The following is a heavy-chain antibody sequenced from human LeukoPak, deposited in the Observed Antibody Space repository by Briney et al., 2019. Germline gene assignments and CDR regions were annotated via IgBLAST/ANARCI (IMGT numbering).Heavy chain of an antibody. CDR1: GGSFSGYY. V-gene: IGHV4-34*01. J-gene: IGHJ5*02. CDR3: ARGGPSSKWLDP. D-gene: IGHD2-15*01. CDR2: INHSGST. Sequence: SETLSLTCAVYGGSFSGYYWSWIRQPPGKRLEWIGEINHSGSTNYNPSLKSRVTILVDTSNNQFSLKLSSVTAADTAVYYCARGGPSSKWLDPWGQGTLVTVSS.